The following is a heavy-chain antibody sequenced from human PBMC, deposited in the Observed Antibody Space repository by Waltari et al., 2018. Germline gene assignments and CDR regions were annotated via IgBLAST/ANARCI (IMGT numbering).Heavy chain of an antibody. V-gene: IGHV1-24*01. J-gene: IGHJ4*02. CDR3: ATDEPGY. CDR2: FDPEDGET. CDR1: GTTLTELS. Sequence: QVQLVQSGAEVKKPGAPVRASCKVSGTTLTELSIHGMRQAPGKGLEWMGGFDPEDGETIYAQKFQGRVTMTEDTSTDTAYMELSSLRSEDTAVYYCATDEPGYWGQGTLVTVSS.